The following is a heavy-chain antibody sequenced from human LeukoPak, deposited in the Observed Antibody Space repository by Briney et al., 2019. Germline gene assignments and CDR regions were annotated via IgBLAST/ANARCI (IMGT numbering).Heavy chain of an antibody. D-gene: IGHD3-22*01. CDR1: GGSISTSNYY. J-gene: IGHJ4*02. Sequence: NPSETLSLTCSVSGGSISTSNYYWGWIRQPLGKGLEWIANIYYRGRTYYNPSLKSRVTISMDTSKNQFSLKLSSVTAADTAVYYCARLYYYDSSGPPLWGQGTLVTVSS. CDR3: ARLYYYDSSGPPL. V-gene: IGHV4-39*01. CDR2: IYYRGRT.